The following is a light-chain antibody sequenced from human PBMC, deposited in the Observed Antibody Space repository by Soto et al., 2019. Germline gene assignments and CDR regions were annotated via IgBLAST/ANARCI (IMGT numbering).Light chain of an antibody. V-gene: IGKV3-20*01. CDR2: SAS. Sequence: EIALTQSPGTLSLSPGERATLSCRASQSVKSLYLAWYQQKPGQAPRLLIYSASSRATGIPDRFSGSGSGTDFPLTSSRLEHEDLAVYYCQWYSGSQTFGGGTKVEIK. CDR1: QSVKSLY. J-gene: IGKJ4*01. CDR3: QWYSGSQT.